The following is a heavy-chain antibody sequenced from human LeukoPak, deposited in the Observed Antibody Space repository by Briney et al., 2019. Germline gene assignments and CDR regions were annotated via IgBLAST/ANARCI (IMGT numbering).Heavy chain of an antibody. D-gene: IGHD2-2*01. CDR1: GGSISSSNW. J-gene: IGHJ4*02. CDR3: ARGGVVVPAAFDY. V-gene: IGHV4-4*02. CDR2: IYHSGST. Sequence: SETLSLTCAVSGGSISSSNWWSWVRQPPGKGLEWIGEIYHSGSTNYNPSLKSRVTISVDKSENQFSLKLSSVTAADTAVYYCARGGVVVPAAFDYWGQGTLVTVSS.